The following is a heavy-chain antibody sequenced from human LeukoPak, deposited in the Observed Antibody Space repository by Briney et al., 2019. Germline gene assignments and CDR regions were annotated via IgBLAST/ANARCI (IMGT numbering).Heavy chain of an antibody. J-gene: IGHJ6*04. D-gene: IGHD3-16*01. Sequence: PSETLSLTRAVSSGFINNFYWAWIRQAPGKGLEWIGDIYYSGSTTYNPSLKSRITISVDTPKNQFSLKVSSVTAADTAVYYCARYSGTTTYYYYMDVWGKGTTVTVSS. CDR3: ARYSGTTTYYYYMDV. CDR2: IYYSGST. V-gene: IGHV4-59*01. CDR1: SGFINNFY.